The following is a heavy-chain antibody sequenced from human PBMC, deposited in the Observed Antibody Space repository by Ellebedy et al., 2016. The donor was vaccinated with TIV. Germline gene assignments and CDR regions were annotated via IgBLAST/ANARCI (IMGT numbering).Heavy chain of an antibody. CDR2: ISAYNGNT. J-gene: IGHJ4*02. V-gene: IGHV1-18*01. CDR1: GYTFTSYG. Sequence: AASVKVSCKASGYTFTSYGISWVRQAPGQGLEWMGWISAYNGNTNYAQKLQGRVTMTTDTSTSTAYMELRSLRSDDTAVYYCARASDILTGYYHGNFDYWGQGTLVTVSS. CDR3: ARASDILTGYYHGNFDY. D-gene: IGHD3-9*01.